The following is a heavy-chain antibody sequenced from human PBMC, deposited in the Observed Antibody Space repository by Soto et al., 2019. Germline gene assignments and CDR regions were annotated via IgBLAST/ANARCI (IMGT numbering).Heavy chain of an antibody. V-gene: IGHV3-23*01. Sequence: EVQVLESGGGLVQPGGSLRLSCAASGFTFSSYAMTWVRQAPGKGLEWVSMISGSGRSTYYADSVKGRFTIFRDNSKNTLFLDMNGLRAEDTAIYYCAKTPRGGASGDWYFDLWGRGTLVTVSS. CDR3: AKTPRGGASGDWYFDL. CDR1: GFTFSSYA. J-gene: IGHJ2*01. D-gene: IGHD3-10*01. CDR2: ISGSGRST.